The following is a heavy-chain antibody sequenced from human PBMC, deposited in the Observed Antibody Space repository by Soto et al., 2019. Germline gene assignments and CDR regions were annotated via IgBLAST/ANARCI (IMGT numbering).Heavy chain of an antibody. CDR2: ISSYTGNT. CDR3: ARRRYYGSGNPLFDY. J-gene: IGHJ4*02. V-gene: IGHV1-18*01. Sequence: QVQLVQSGAEVKKPGASVKVSCRTSGYTFASYGISWVRQAPGQGLEWMGWISSYTGNTNYAQKFEDRVTLTTDTSTRTAYMEMRSLRADDTAMYYCARRRYYGSGNPLFDYWGQGTLVPGFS. CDR1: GYTFASYG. D-gene: IGHD3-10*01.